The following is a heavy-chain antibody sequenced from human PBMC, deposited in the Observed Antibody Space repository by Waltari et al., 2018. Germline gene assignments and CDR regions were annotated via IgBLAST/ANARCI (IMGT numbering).Heavy chain of an antibody. V-gene: IGHV3-53*01. CDR1: GFTVSSNY. CDR2: FYSGGST. Sequence: EVQLVESGGGLIQPGGSLRLSCAAAGFTVSSNYMSGVRQAQGKGLGWVSVFYSGGSTDYADSVKARFTITGDNSKNTLYLQMNSLRAEDTAVYYCARGRIAAAGTYYFDYWGQGTLVTVSS. D-gene: IGHD6-13*01. CDR3: ARGRIAAAGTYYFDY. J-gene: IGHJ4*02.